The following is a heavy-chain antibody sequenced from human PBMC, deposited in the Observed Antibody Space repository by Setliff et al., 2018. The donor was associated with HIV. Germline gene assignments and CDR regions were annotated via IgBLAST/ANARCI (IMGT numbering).Heavy chain of an antibody. CDR3: ARVGYCSSTSCYGGMDV. D-gene: IGHD2-2*03. Sequence: SETLSLTCTVSGGSVSSSSYYWAWIRQPPGKGLEWIGSIYYSGSTYYNPSLKSRVTISADTSKNQFSLKVSSVTAADTAVYYCARVGYCSSTSCYGGMDVWGQGTTVTVSS. CDR1: GGSVSSSSYY. J-gene: IGHJ6*02. V-gene: IGHV4-39*01. CDR2: IYYSGST.